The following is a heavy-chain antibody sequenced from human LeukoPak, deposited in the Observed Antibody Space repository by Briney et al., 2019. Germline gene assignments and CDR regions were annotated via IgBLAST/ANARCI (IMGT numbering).Heavy chain of an antibody. D-gene: IGHD2-2*01. CDR2: VYDSGST. V-gene: IGHV4-59*13. CDR1: GESIRTYY. J-gene: IGHJ4*02. Sequence: SETLSLTCNVSGESIRTYYWSWIRQSPGRGLEWLGYVYDSGSTKYNPSLKGRVTISIDTFKSQFSLKVNSVTGADTAVYYCSTGTGGSSSWFDYWGPGILVAVSS. CDR3: STGTGGSSSWFDY.